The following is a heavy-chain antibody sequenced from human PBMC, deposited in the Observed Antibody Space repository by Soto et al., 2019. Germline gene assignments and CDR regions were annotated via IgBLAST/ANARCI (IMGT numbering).Heavy chain of an antibody. D-gene: IGHD1-26*01. CDR3: VRASGSRFFDY. CDR1: GFTFSSYA. Sequence: EVQLLESGGGLVQPGGSLRLSCAASGFTFSSYAMSWVRQAPGKGLEWVSAISGSGGSTYYTDSVKGRFTISRDNSKNTLYLQMNSLRGEDTAVFYCVRASGSRFFDYWGQGTLVTVSS. J-gene: IGHJ4*02. V-gene: IGHV3-23*01. CDR2: ISGSGGST.